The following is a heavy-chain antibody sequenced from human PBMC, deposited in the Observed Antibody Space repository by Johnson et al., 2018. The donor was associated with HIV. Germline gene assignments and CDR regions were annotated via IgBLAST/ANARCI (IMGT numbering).Heavy chain of an antibody. Sequence: VQLVESGGGAVQPGGSLRLSCAVSGFSVSNNYMSWVRQAPGKGLEWVSGVNWNGGSTGYADSVKGRSTISRDNSKSTLYLQMSSLRVEDTAVYYCAKIYLGQQLRDPFDFWGQGTLVTVSS. D-gene: IGHD6-13*01. CDR3: AKIYLGQQLRDPFDF. CDR1: GFSVSNNY. CDR2: VNWNGGST. J-gene: IGHJ3*01. V-gene: IGHV3-66*02.